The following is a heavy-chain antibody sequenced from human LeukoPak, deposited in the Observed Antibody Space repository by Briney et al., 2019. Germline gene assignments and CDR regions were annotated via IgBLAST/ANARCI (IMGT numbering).Heavy chain of an antibody. V-gene: IGHV3-30*02. CDR1: GFTFSSYG. CDR2: IWYGGSNK. D-gene: IGHD3-10*01. CDR3: AKDRGSVRLLFDY. Sequence: PGGSLRLSCAASGFTFSSYGMHWVRQAPGKGLEWVAVIWYGGSNKYYADSVKGRFTTSRDNSKNTLYLQMNSLRAEDTAVYYCAKDRGSVRLLFDYWGQGTLVTVSS. J-gene: IGHJ4*02.